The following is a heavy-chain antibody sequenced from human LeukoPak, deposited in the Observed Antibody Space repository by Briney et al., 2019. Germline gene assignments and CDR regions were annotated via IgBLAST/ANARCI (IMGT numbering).Heavy chain of an antibody. CDR3: ASAYGDETNGYYMXX. CDR1: GGSFSSYY. V-gene: IGHV4-34*01. CDR2: INHSGST. D-gene: IGHD4-17*01. Sequence: SETLSLTCAVYGGSFSSYYWSWIRQPPGKGLEWIGEINHSGSTNYNPSLKSRVTISVDMSKNQFSLKLSSLTAADTAVYYCASAYGDETNGYYMXXWGKXTTXT. J-gene: IGHJ6*03.